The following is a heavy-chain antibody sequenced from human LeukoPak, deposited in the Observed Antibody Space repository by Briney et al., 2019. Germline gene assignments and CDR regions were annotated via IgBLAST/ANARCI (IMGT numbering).Heavy chain of an antibody. D-gene: IGHD5-24*01. CDR1: GFTFGSYW. J-gene: IGHJ4*02. Sequence: PGGSLRLSCAASGFTFGSYWMSWVRQAPGKGLEWAANIKQDGSEKYYVDSVKGRFTISRDNAKNSLYLQMNSLRAEDTAVYYCARDGYNSGYWGQGTLVTVSS. CDR2: IKQDGSEK. CDR3: ARDGYNSGY. V-gene: IGHV3-7*01.